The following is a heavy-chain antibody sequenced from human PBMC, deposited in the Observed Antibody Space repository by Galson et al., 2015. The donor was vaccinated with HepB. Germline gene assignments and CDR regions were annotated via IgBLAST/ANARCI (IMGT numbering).Heavy chain of an antibody. Sequence: SVKVSCKASGYTFTSYAMHWVRQAPGQRLEWMGWINAGNGNTKYSQKFQGRVTITRDTSASTAYMELSSLRSEDTAVYYCARVLPKTTVTTEFSTDHNWFDPWGQGTLVTVSS. CDR3: ARVLPKTTVTTEFSTDHNWFDP. D-gene: IGHD4-17*01. J-gene: IGHJ5*02. CDR1: GYTFTSYA. V-gene: IGHV1-3*01. CDR2: INAGNGNT.